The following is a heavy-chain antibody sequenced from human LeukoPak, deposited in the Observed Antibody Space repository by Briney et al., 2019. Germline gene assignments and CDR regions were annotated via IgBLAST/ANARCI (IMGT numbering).Heavy chain of an antibody. CDR2: ISYSGTT. CDR3: ARHADRGNDYQHAMDV. V-gene: IGHV4-39*01. CDR1: GVSIGSDPYY. J-gene: IGHJ6*02. D-gene: IGHD3-16*01. Sequence: PSETLSLTCTVSGVSIGSDPYYWGWIRQSPGKGLEWIGSISYSGTTYYNPSLKSRVTISADTSKNHFSLKLSSVTAADTAVYYCARHADRGNDYQHAMDVWGQGTTVTVSS.